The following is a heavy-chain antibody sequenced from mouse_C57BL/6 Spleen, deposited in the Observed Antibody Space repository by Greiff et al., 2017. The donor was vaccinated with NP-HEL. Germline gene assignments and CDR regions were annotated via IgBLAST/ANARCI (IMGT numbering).Heavy chain of an antibody. CDR1: GFTFSSYT. CDR3: ARHKGLHDPFAY. CDR2: ISGGGGNT. V-gene: IGHV5-9*01. Sequence: EVKLMESGGGLVKPGGSLKLSCAASGFTFSSYTMSWVRQTPEKRLEWVATISGGGGNTYYPDSVKGRFTISRDNAKNTLYLQMSSLRSEDTALYYCARHKGLHDPFAYWGQGTLVTVSA. D-gene: IGHD2-4*01. J-gene: IGHJ3*01.